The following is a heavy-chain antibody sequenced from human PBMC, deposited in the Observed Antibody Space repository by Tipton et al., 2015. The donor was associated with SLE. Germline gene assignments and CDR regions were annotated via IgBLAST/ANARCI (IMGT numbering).Heavy chain of an antibody. D-gene: IGHD3-22*01. V-gene: IGHV4-34*01. CDR1: GGSFSGYY. J-gene: IGHJ4*02. Sequence: TLSLTCAVYGGSFSGYYWSWIRQPPGKGLEWIGEINHSGSTNYNPSLKSRVTISVDTSNNQFSLRLSSVTAADTAVYFCARVDYEIAASLDYWGQGTLVTVSS. CDR2: INHSGST. CDR3: ARVDYEIAASLDY.